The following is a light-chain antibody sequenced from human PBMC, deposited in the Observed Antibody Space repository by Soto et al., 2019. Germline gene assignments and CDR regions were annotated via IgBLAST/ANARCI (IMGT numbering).Light chain of an antibody. CDR2: GAS. J-gene: IGKJ1*01. Sequence: EIVLTQSPAPLAVSPGGRATLSCRASQSVSSNLAWYQHKPGQAPRLLIYGASTRATGIPARFSGSGSGTEFTLTISSLQSEDFAVYYCQQYNNWPRGTFGQGTKVDIK. CDR3: QQYNNWPRGT. CDR1: QSVSSN. V-gene: IGKV3-15*01.